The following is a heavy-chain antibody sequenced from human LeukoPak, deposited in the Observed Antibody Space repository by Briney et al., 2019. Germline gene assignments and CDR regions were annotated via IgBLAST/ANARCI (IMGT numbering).Heavy chain of an antibody. CDR3: ARVRSGLHMDV. V-gene: IGHV3-48*03. Sequence: PGGSLRLSCAASGFTFSNYAMHWVRQAPGKGLEWVSYISSRGTTIYYVDSVKGRFTISRDNAKNSLYLQMNSLRAEDTALYYCARVRSGLHMDVWGQGTTVTVSS. CDR2: ISSRGTTI. J-gene: IGHJ6*02. D-gene: IGHD2-15*01. CDR1: GFTFSNYA.